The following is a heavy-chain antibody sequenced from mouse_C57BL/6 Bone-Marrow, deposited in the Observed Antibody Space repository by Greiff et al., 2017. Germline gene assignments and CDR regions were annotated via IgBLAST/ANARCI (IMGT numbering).Heavy chain of an antibody. CDR2: IRNKANNHAT. CDR1: GFTFSDAW. Sequence: EVHLVESGGGLVQPGGSMKLSCAASGFTFSDAWMDWVRQSPEKGLEWVAEIRNKANNHATYYAESVKGRFTISRDDSKSSVYLQMNSLRAEDTGIYYCTRRSVYDYDRYYAMDYWGQGTSVTVSS. V-gene: IGHV6-6*01. CDR3: TRRSVYDYDRYYAMDY. J-gene: IGHJ4*01. D-gene: IGHD2-4*01.